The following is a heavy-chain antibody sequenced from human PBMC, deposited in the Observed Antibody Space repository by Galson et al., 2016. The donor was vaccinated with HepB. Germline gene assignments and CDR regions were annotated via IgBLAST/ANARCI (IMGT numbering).Heavy chain of an antibody. D-gene: IGHD6-25*01. V-gene: IGHV5-51*01. Sequence: QSGAEVKKPGESLKISCKGSGYSFSTYWIGWVRQMPGKGLELMGIINPGDSDARYSPSFQGPVTISADKSINTAYLQWSSLEAPDTAIFYHARLAAVPPFDYWGQGTLVTVSS. CDR3: ARLAAVPPFDY. CDR2: INPGDSDA. CDR1: GYSFSTYW. J-gene: IGHJ4*02.